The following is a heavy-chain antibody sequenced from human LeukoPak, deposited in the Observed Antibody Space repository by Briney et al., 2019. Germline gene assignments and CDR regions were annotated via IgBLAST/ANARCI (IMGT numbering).Heavy chain of an antibody. D-gene: IGHD3-10*01. CDR2: ISGSGGST. Sequence: GGSLRLSCAASGFTFSDYVMSWVRQAPGKGLEWVSAISGSGGSTYYADSVKGRFTISRDNSKNTLYLQMNSLRAEDTAVYYCAIMVRGVLDYWGQGTLVTVSS. J-gene: IGHJ4*02. V-gene: IGHV3-23*01. CDR3: AIMVRGVLDY. CDR1: GFTFSDYV.